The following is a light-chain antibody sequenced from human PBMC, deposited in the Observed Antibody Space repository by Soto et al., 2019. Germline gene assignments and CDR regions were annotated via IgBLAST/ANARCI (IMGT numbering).Light chain of an antibody. J-gene: IGKJ1*01. V-gene: IGKV1-5*01. CDR3: LQYNDYSWT. CDR1: ETISTW. CDR2: SSS. Sequence: DTQMTQSPSTLSASVGDRVTITCRASETISTWLAWYQQKPGQAPKLLIYSSSFLESGVPSRFSCSGSGTEFTLTISSLQPDDFATYYCLQYNDYSWTFGQGTKVQIK.